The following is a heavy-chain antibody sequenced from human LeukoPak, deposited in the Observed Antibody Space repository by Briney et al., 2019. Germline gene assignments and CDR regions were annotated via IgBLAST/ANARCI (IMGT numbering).Heavy chain of an antibody. D-gene: IGHD3-10*01. CDR2: INPNSGGT. CDR3: ARALVRGLVVSMDV. J-gene: IGHJ6*03. CDR1: GYTFTGFY. V-gene: IGHV1-2*06. Sequence: ASVKVSCKASGYTFTGFYIHWVRQAPGKGLEWMGRINPNSGGTNYAQKFQGRVSVTRDTSISTAYMELSRLRSDDTAVYYCARALVRGLVVSMDVWGKGTTVTVSS.